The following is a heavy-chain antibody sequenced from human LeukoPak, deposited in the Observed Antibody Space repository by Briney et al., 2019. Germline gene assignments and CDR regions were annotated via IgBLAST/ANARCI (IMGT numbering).Heavy chain of an antibody. J-gene: IGHJ6*02. D-gene: IGHD2-2*01. V-gene: IGHV4-59*01. CDR2: IYYSGST. Sequence: SETLSLTCAVSGGSISSYYRSWIRQPPGKGLEWSGDIYYSGSTNYNPSLKSRVTISVDTSKNQFSLKLSSVTAADTAVYYCARDKYDCSSTSCSGRYYYGMDVWGQGTTVTVSS. CDR1: GGSISSYY. CDR3: ARDKYDCSSTSCSGRYYYGMDV.